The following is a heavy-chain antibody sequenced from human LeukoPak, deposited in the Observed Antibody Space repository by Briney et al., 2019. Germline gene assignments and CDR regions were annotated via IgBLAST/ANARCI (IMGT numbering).Heavy chain of an antibody. J-gene: IGHJ4*02. CDR2: IYYSGST. Sequence: SETLSLTCTVSGGSISSSSYYWGWIRQPPGKGLEWIGSIYYSGSTYYNPSLKSRVTISVDTSKNQLSLKLSSVTAADTAVYYCARSSGYDSSGYPGGYWGQGTLVTVSS. CDR1: GGSISSSSYY. CDR3: ARSSGYDSSGYPGGY. V-gene: IGHV4-39*01. D-gene: IGHD3-22*01.